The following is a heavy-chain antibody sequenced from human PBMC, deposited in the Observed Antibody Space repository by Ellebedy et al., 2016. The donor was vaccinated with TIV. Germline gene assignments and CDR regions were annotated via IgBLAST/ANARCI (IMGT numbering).Heavy chain of an antibody. D-gene: IGHD2-21*02. CDR1: GGSISSYY. Sequence: MPSETLSLTCTVSGGSISSYYWSWIRQPPGKGLEWIGYIYYSGSTNYNPSLKSRVTISVATSKNQFSLKLSSVTAADTAVYYCASSKYCGGDCYSKGGDAFDIWGQGTMVTVSS. CDR3: ASSKYCGGDCYSKGGDAFDI. V-gene: IGHV4-59*08. J-gene: IGHJ3*02. CDR2: IYYSGST.